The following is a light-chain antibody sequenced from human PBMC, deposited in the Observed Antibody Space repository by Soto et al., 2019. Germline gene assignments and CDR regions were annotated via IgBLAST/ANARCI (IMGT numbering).Light chain of an antibody. CDR2: DAS. J-gene: IGKJ5*01. CDR1: QSISDT. Sequence: EIVMTQSPATLSVSPGGRATLSCRASQSISDTLAWYQQKPGQAPNLLIYDASNRATGIPARFSGSGSGTDFTLTISSLEPEDFAVYYCQQRSNWPLTFGQGTRLEIK. CDR3: QQRSNWPLT. V-gene: IGKV3-11*01.